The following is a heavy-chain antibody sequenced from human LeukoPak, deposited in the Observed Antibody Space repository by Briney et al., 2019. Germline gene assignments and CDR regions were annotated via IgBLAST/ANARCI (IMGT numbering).Heavy chain of an antibody. CDR2: INHRGVT. CDR3: ARTVGRTASFSY. Sequence: SETLSLTCAVYGGSFSDYYWTWVRQPPGKGLEWMGVINHRGVTTYYPSLKSRVTISIDTYRNQFALTMHSLTAEDTAVYYCARTVGRTASFSYWGQGTLVTVSS. CDR1: GGSFSDYY. D-gene: IGHD4-4*01. J-gene: IGHJ4*02. V-gene: IGHV4-34*01.